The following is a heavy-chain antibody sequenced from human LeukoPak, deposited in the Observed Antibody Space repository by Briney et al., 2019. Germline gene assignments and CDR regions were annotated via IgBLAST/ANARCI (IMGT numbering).Heavy chain of an antibody. CDR1: GFTFSDYY. J-gene: IGHJ4*02. Sequence: GGSLRLSCAASGFTFSDYYMSWIRQAPGKGLEWVSAISGSASSTYYADSVKGRFTISRDNSKNTLYLQMNSLRAEDTAVYYCAKSQPYYYGSGETRFDYWGQGTLVTVSS. CDR2: ISGSASST. D-gene: IGHD3-10*01. V-gene: IGHV3-23*01. CDR3: AKSQPYYYGSGETRFDY.